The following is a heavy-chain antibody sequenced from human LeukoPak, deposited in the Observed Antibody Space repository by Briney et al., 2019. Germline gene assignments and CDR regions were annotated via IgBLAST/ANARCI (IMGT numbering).Heavy chain of an antibody. J-gene: IGHJ4*02. CDR2: IYYSGST. D-gene: IGHD4-17*01. Sequence: PSETLSLTCTVSGGSISSYYWSWIRQPPGKGLEWIGYIYYSGSTNYNPSLKSRVTISVDTSNNQFSLKLSSMTAADTAVYYCASYTDYGNFDYWGQGTLVTVSS. CDR1: GGSISSYY. V-gene: IGHV4-59*01. CDR3: ASYTDYGNFDY.